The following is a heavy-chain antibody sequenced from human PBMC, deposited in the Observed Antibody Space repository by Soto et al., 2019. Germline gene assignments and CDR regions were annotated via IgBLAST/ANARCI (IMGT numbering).Heavy chain of an antibody. CDR3: ARDQDDSSGYYAP. CDR1: GGTFSSYA. J-gene: IGHJ5*02. V-gene: IGHV1-69*13. Sequence: SXXVSCXXSGGTFSSYAISWVRQAPGQGLEWMGGIIPIFGTANYAQKFQGRVTITADESTSTAYMELSSLRSEDTAVYYCARDQDDSSGYYAPWGQGTLVTVSS. CDR2: IIPIFGTA. D-gene: IGHD3-22*01.